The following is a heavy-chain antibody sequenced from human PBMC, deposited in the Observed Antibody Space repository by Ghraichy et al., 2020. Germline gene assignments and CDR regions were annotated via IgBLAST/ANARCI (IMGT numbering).Heavy chain of an antibody. D-gene: IGHD5-18*01. CDR3: ARGRRLPYNWFGP. J-gene: IGHJ5*02. CDR1: GGSFSDYY. V-gene: IGHV4-34*01. Sequence: SQTLSLTCAVYGGSFSDYYWSWIRQSTGKGLEWIGEINQSGITNYNPSLKSRVTISVDTSKNRFSLELSSATAADTAVYYCARGRRLPYNWFGPWGQGTWSPSPQ. CDR2: INQSGIT.